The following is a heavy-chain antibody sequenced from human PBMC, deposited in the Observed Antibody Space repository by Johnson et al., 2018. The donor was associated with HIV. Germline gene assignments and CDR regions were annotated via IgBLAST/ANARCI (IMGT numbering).Heavy chain of an antibody. D-gene: IGHD4-11*01. CDR3: AKETRDSRSAFDV. V-gene: IGHV3-30*02. CDR1: GFTFSSYA. J-gene: IGHJ3*01. Sequence: QVQLVESGGGLVQPGGSLRLSCAASGFTFSSYAMSWVRQAPGKGLEWVAFIQFDGSHKYSADFVKGRFTISRDTSKKSVFLQMNNLRPEDTAVYYCAKETRDSRSAFDVWGQGTLVTVSS. CDR2: IQFDGSHK.